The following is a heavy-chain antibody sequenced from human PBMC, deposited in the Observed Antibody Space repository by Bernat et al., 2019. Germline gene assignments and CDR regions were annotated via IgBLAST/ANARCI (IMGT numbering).Heavy chain of an antibody. CDR2: IWSDGNNK. Sequence: QVQLVESGGGVVQPGTSLTLSCATSGFTFTTYGIHWVRQAPGKGLEWVAVIWSDGNNKYYVDSVKGQFTISRDNSESTVYLQMNSLRAEDTAVYYCARDNDGSSHYDQFDYWGQGTLITVSS. V-gene: IGHV3-33*01. J-gene: IGHJ4*02. CDR1: GFTFTTYG. CDR3: ARDNDGSSHYDQFDY. D-gene: IGHD3-22*01.